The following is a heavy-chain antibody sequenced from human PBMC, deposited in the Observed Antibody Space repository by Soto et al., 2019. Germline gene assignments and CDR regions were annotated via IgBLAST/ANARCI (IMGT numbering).Heavy chain of an antibody. J-gene: IGHJ4*02. CDR1: GYTFTSYY. CDR2: INPSGGST. Sequence: QVQLVQSGAEVKKPGASVKVSCKASGYTFTSYYMHWVRQAPGQGLEWMGIINPSGGSTSYAQKFQGSVTMTRDTSTSTVYMELSSLRSEDTAVYYCARGAVPAAWGSSWYMDYWGQGTLVTVSS. V-gene: IGHV1-46*01. D-gene: IGHD6-13*01. CDR3: ARGAVPAAWGSSWYMDY.